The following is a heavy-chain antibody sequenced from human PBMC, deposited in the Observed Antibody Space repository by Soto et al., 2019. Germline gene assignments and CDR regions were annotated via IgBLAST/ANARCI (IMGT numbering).Heavy chain of an antibody. V-gene: IGHV1-2*02. CDR2: ILPSSGGT. D-gene: IGHD3-16*02. CDR1: GYTFSDFY. Sequence: QVKLVQSGAEVKKPGASVRVSCEASGYTFSDFYIHWVRQAPGQGLEWMASILPSSGGTRYAQRFQGRVSLTRDTSINTAYMDLSGLRSDDTAVYFCARVMITFAGVIDDNWSQGTLVTVSS. J-gene: IGHJ4*02. CDR3: ARVMITFAGVIDDN.